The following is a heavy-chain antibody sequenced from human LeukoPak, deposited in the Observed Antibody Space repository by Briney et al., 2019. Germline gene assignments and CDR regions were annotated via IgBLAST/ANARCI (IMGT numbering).Heavy chain of an antibody. CDR1: GFTFSSYW. CDR2: TKQDGSEK. CDR3: ARGTGNSGYRSLYLN. J-gene: IGHJ4*02. V-gene: IGHV3-7*05. D-gene: IGHD5-12*01. Sequence: GGSLRLSCAASGFTFSSYWMSWVRQAPGKGLEWAASTKQDGSEKYYVDSVWGRFTISRDNAKNSLYLQMNSLKAEDTAVYYCARGTGNSGYRSLYLNWGQGTLVTVSS.